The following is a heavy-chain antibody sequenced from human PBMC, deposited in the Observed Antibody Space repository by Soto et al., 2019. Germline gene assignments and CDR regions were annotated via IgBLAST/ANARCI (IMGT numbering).Heavy chain of an antibody. CDR2: IYHSGST. Sequence: PSETLSLPCAVSGGSISRGGYSWSWIPQPPGKGLEWIGYIYHSGSTYYNPSLKSRVTISVDRSKNQFSLKLSSVTAADTAVYYCAAVVVVAATPETWGQGTLVTVSS. D-gene: IGHD2-15*01. J-gene: IGHJ5*02. CDR3: AAVVVVAATPET. CDR1: GGSISRGGYS. V-gene: IGHV4-30-2*01.